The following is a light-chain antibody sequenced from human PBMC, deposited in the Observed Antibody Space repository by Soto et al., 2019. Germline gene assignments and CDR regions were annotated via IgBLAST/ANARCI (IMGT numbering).Light chain of an antibody. CDR1: QSVRSY. V-gene: IGKV3-11*01. Sequence: EIVLTQSPATLSLSPGERATLSCRASQSVRSYLAWYQQKPGQAPRLLIYDASNRATGIPARFSGSGSGTDFTLTISSLEPEDFAVYHCHQYSNTFRTFGQGTKVEIK. CDR3: HQYSNTFRT. CDR2: DAS. J-gene: IGKJ1*01.